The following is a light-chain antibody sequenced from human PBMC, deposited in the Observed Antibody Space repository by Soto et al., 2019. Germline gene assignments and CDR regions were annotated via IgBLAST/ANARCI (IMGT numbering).Light chain of an antibody. CDR2: LGS. CDR3: MQALQTRT. CDR1: QSLLHSNGYNY. J-gene: IGKJ1*01. V-gene: IGKV2-28*01. Sequence: DIAMTQSPLSLPVTPGEPASISCRSSQSLLHSNGYNYLDWYLQKPGQSPQLLIYLGSNRASGVPDRFSGSGSGTDFTLKISRVDAEYVGVYYCMQALQTRTFGQGTKVDIK.